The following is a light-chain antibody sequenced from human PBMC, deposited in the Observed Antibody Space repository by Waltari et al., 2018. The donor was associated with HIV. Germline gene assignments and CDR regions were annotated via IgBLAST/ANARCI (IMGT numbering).Light chain of an antibody. CDR2: EDT. Sequence: NFMLTQPHSVSGSPGKTVIISRTRSSGSIDSNYVQWYQQRPGSAPIILIYEDTERPSGVSERFSASIDSSSNSASLTISGLKTEDEADYYCQSSDSIIAVFGGGTKLTVL. J-gene: IGLJ3*02. CDR1: SGSIDSNY. CDR3: QSSDSIIAV. V-gene: IGLV6-57*03.